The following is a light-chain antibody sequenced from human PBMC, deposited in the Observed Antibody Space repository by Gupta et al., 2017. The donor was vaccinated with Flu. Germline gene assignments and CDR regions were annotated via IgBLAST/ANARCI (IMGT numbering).Light chain of an antibody. Sequence: SALTQPRSASGSPGQSVTISCTGTSSDVGGYNYVSSYQQHPNKAPKLMIHEGRRLPAGVPDRFSGSKSGNTASLTSSGLQAEDEGDDYGGTDAGRVVFGGGTKLTVL. CDR2: EGR. V-gene: IGLV2-11*01. J-gene: IGLJ2*01. CDR3: GTDAGRVV. CDR1: SSDVGGYNY.